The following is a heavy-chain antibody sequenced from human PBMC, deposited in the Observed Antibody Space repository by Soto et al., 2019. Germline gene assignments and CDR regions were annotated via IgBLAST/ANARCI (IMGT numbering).Heavy chain of an antibody. V-gene: IGHV3-23*01. CDR1: GFTFNNYA. D-gene: IGHD6-13*01. CDR3: AKGGLYISSTWYEGF. CDR2: ISGRGGSA. Sequence: VQLLESGGGLVQPGGSLRLSCAASGFTFNNYAMSWVRQAPGKGLEWVSGISGRGGSAYSADSVKGRFTISRDNSKNTLYLQMNSLRGEDTAVYYCAKGGLYISSTWYEGFWGQGTRVTVSS. J-gene: IGHJ4*02.